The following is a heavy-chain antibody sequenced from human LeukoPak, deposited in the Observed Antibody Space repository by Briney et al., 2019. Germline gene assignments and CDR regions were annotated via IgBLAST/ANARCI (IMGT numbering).Heavy chain of an antibody. J-gene: IGHJ5*02. CDR3: ARDPGAAAGNLWS. D-gene: IGHD6-25*01. V-gene: IGHV3-66*01. CDR2: IFSGGGT. Sequence: GGSLRLSCVVSGLTVSNNYMTWVRQAPGKGLEWVSLIFSGGGTYYADSVKGRFTISRDSSKNTLYLQMNTLRAEDTALYYCARDPGAAAGNLWSWGQGTLVTVSS. CDR1: GLTVSNNY.